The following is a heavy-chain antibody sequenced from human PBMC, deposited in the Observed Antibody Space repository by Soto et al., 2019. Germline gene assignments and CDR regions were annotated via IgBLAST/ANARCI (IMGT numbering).Heavy chain of an antibody. CDR3: ARRATTSAGYFDL. CDR1: GFTFSNYW. J-gene: IGHJ2*01. Sequence: GGSLILSCAASGFTFSNYWMSWVRQAPGKGLEWVANIKQDGSEKNYKDSVKGRLTISRDNAKNSLSLQMNSLRAEDTAVYYCARRATTSAGYFDLWGRGTLVTVSS. D-gene: IGHD1-26*01. CDR2: IKQDGSEK. V-gene: IGHV3-7*01.